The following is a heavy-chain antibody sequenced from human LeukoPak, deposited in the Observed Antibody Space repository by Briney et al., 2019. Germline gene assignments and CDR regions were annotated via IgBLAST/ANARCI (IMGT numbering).Heavy chain of an antibody. D-gene: IGHD6-19*01. CDR3: AGGSGWLITY. CDR2: IEGDGSEK. J-gene: IGHJ4*02. V-gene: IGHV3-7*03. CDR1: GFTFSSVW. Sequence: GGSLTLSCAASGFTFSSVWMNWVRHTPGKGLEWVANIEGDGSEKNYMDSVRGGFTISRHKAKKSLHLQMNSLRAEDTGIYYGAGGSGWLITYWGQGTLVTVSS.